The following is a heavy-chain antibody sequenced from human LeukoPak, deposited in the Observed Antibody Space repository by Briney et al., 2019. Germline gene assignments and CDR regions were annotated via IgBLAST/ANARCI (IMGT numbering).Heavy chain of an antibody. V-gene: IGHV3-48*03. CDR1: GFPFSVYE. J-gene: IGHJ4*02. CDR3: ALLAVASDFDY. D-gene: IGHD6-19*01. CDR2: IGSSGSTI. Sequence: GGSLRLSCAVSGFPFSVYEMNWVRQAPGKGLEWVSNIGSSGSTIYYADSVKGRSSISRDNAKSSLYLQMNSLRVEDTAVYYCALLAVASDFDYWGQGALVTVSS.